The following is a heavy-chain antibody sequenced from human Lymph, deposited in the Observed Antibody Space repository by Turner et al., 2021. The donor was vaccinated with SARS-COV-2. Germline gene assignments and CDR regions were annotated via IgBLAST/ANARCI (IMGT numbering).Heavy chain of an antibody. V-gene: IGHV3-21*01. J-gene: IGHJ4*02. CDR2: ITFTSSYI. CDR3: ARGPPDFPYYFDY. Sequence: EVQLVESGGGLVKPGGSLRLSCAASGFTFSSYSMNWVRQAPGKGLEWVSSITFTSSYIYYADSVKRRFTISRDNAKNSLYLQMNSLRAEDTAVYYCARGPPDFPYYFDYWGQGTLVTVSS. CDR1: GFTFSSYS. D-gene: IGHD2-21*02.